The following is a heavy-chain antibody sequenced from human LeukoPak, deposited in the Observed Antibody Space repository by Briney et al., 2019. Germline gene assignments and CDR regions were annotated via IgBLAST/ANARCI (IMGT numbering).Heavy chain of an antibody. CDR1: GFTRSGYG. V-gene: IGHV3-30*03. J-gene: IGHJ4*02. CDR3: ASESGSYDDD. D-gene: IGHD1-26*01. Sequence: GGSLRLSCAAPGFTRSGYGVHWVRQAPGTGLEWVAVISYDGSNKYYADSVKGRFTISRENSKNTLYLQMNSLRAEDTAVYYCASESGSYDDDWGQGTLVTVSS. CDR2: ISYDGSNK.